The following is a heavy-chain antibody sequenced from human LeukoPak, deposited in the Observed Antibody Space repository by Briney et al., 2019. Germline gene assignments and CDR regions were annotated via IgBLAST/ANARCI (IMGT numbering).Heavy chain of an antibody. CDR1: AFTFNNYA. V-gene: IGHV3-30*02. CDR2: IQYDGSNK. CDR3: AKDPGGSFDY. J-gene: IGHJ4*02. D-gene: IGHD1-26*01. Sequence: GGSLRLSCAASAFTFNNYAMSWVRQAPGKGLEWVTFIQYDGSNKYYADSVKGRFTISRDNSKNTLYLQMNSLRAEDTAVYYCAKDPGGSFDYWGQGTLVTVSS.